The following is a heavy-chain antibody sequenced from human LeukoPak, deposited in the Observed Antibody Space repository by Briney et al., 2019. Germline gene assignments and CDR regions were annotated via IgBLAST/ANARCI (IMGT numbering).Heavy chain of an antibody. J-gene: IGHJ6*03. CDR1: GVTFGRYA. V-gene: IGHV3-23*01. CDR2: ISGSGGGT. D-gene: IGHD3-9*01. Sequence: GGSLRVSCAASGVTFGRYAMSWVRQAPGKGLGWVSAISGSGGGTYYADAVKGRFTISRDNSKKTLYLQMNSLRAEDTAVYYCAKIADYEILSYYYYMDVWGKGTTLTIFS. CDR3: AKIADYEILSYYYYMDV.